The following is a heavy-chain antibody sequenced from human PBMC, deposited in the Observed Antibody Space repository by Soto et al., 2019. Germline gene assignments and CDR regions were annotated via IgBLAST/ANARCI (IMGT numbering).Heavy chain of an antibody. CDR1: GGSISSSSYY. J-gene: IGHJ5*02. D-gene: IGHD6-19*01. CDR3: ARGSIAVAGTKGWFDP. Sequence: PSETLSLTCTVSGGSISSSSYYWGWLRQPPGKGLEWIGSIYYSGSTYYNPSLKSRVTISVDTSKNQFSLKLSSVTAADTAVYYCARGSIAVAGTKGWFDPWGQGTLVTVSS. CDR2: IYYSGST. V-gene: IGHV4-39*01.